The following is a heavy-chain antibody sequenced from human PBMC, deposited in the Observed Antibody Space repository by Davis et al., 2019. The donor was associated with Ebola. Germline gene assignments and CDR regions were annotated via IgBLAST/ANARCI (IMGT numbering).Heavy chain of an antibody. D-gene: IGHD3-3*01. V-gene: IGHV3-11*06. J-gene: IGHJ6*02. CDR1: GFTFSDYY. CDR2: ISSSSSYI. Sequence: GESLKISCAASGFTFSDYYMSWIRQAPGKGLEWVSSISSSSSYIYYADSVKGRFTISRDNAKNSLYLQMNSLRAEDTAVYYCARVYYDFWSGYYTFYGMDVWGQGTTVTVSS. CDR3: ARVYYDFWSGYYTFYGMDV.